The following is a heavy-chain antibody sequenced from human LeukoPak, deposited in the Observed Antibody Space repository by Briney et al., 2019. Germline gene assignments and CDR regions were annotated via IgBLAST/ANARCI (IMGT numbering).Heavy chain of an antibody. J-gene: IGHJ4*02. Sequence: GGSLRLSCAASGFTFSNYWIHWVRQAPGKGLVWVSHISSDGSITNYADSVKGRFTISRDNAKNTLYLQMNSLRAEDTAVYYCARDRGPRTGSMVREAYDNWGQGTLVTVSS. D-gene: IGHD3-10*01. CDR1: GFTFSNYW. CDR3: ARDRGPRTGSMVREAYDN. CDR2: ISSDGSIT. V-gene: IGHV3-74*01.